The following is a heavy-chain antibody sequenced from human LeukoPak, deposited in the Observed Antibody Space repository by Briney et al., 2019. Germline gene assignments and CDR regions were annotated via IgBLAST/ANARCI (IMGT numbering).Heavy chain of an antibody. CDR1: GGSFSGYY. V-gene: IGHV4-34*01. Sequence: PSETLSLTCAVYGGSFSGYYWSWIRQPPVKVLEWIGEINHSGSTNYNPSLKSRVTISVDTSKNQFSLKLSSVTAADTAVYYCARYDSSLDFDYWGQGTLVTVSS. J-gene: IGHJ4*02. CDR2: INHSGST. CDR3: ARYDSSLDFDY. D-gene: IGHD6-13*01.